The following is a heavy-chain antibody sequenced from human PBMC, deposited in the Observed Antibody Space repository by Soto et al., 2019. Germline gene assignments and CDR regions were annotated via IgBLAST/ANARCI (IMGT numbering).Heavy chain of an antibody. D-gene: IGHD3-22*01. CDR3: ARGDGDYYDGNGYLGRH. V-gene: IGHV3-74*01. J-gene: IGHJ4*02. Sequence: EVQLVESGGGIVQPGGSLRLSCAASGFTFSSYWMHWVRQAPGKGLVWVSRINSDGSRTSYADSAKGRFTISRDNAQNKVYLQMNSLRAEDTAVYYCARGDGDYYDGNGYLGRHWGQGTLVTVSS. CDR1: GFTFSSYW. CDR2: INSDGSRT.